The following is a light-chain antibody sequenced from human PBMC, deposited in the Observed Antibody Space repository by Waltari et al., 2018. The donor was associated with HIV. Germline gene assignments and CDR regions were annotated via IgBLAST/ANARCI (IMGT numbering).Light chain of an antibody. CDR2: AAS. CDR1: QSISTY. J-gene: IGKJ3*01. CDR3: QESYSTPQFT. Sequence: DIQMTQSPSSLSASVGDRVTITCRASQSISTYLNWYQQKQGKAPKLLIYAASSLQSGVPSRFSGSGSGTDFTLTISSLQPEDFATYYCQESYSTPQFTFGPGTKVDLK. V-gene: IGKV1-39*01.